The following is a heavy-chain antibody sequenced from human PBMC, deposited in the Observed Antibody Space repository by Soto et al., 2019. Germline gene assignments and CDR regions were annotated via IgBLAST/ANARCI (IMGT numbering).Heavy chain of an antibody. CDR1: GGSISSYY. CDR3: ARDRTIFGVYAMDI. J-gene: IGHJ6*02. Sequence: PSETLSLTCSVSGGSISSYYWSWIRQPAGKGLEWIGRIHTGGSTNYNPSLKSRVTMSVDTSKNHCSLRLISVTAADTAVYYCARDRTIFGVYAMDIWGQGTTVTVSS. CDR2: IHTGGST. V-gene: IGHV4-4*07. D-gene: IGHD3-3*01.